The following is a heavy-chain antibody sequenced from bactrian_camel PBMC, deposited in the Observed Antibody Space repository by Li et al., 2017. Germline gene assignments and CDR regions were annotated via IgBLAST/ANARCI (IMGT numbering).Heavy chain of an antibody. J-gene: IGHJ4*01. D-gene: IGHD1*01. CDR3: NAKLEVGYSGPWCAETSDY. Sequence: HVQLVESGGGSVQAGGSLRLSCSASGDTLSASCMGWVRQAPGKGLEWVSSIYVVGDSTYYADSVKGRFTISQDSAEDTVYLQMNSLKPEDTAVYYCNAKLEVGYSGPWCAETSDYWGQGTQVTVS. V-gene: IGHV3S6*01. CDR2: IYVVGDST. CDR1: GDTLSASC.